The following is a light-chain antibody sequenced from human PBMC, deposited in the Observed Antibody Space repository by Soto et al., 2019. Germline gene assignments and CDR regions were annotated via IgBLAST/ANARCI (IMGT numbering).Light chain of an antibody. J-gene: IGKJ1*01. CDR1: QSISSW. Sequence: DIQMTQSPSTLSASVGDRVTITCRASQSISSWLAWYQQKPGKAPKLLIYKASSLESGVPSRFSGSGSGTKFTLTISSLQPDDFATYYCQQYNSYSRTFGKGTK. CDR3: QQYNSYSRT. V-gene: IGKV1-5*03. CDR2: KAS.